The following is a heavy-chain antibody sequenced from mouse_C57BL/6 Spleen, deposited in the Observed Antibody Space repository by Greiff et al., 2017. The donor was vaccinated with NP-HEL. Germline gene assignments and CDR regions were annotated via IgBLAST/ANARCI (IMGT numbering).Heavy chain of an antibody. CDR2: INPGSGGT. CDR1: GYAFTNYL. D-gene: IGHD1-1*01. V-gene: IGHV1-54*01. Sequence: VMLVESGAELVRPGTSVKVSCKASGYAFTNYLIEWVKQRPGQGLEWIGVINPGSGGTNYNEKFKGKATLTADKSSSTAYMQLSSLTSEDSAVYFCAREGSSYDFDVWGTGTTVTVSS. J-gene: IGHJ1*03. CDR3: AREGSSYDFDV.